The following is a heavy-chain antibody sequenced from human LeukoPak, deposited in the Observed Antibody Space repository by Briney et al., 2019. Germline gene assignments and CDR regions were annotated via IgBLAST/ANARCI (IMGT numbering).Heavy chain of an antibody. CDR2: IIPIFGTA. Sequence: AASVKVSCKASGGTFSSYAISWVRQAPGQGLEWMGRIIPIFGTANYAQKFQGRVTITTDEFTRTAYIELSTLRSEGTGLDFCSREERYSRNINWFDPWGQGTLVTVSS. CDR3: SREERYSRNINWFDP. J-gene: IGHJ5*02. D-gene: IGHD6-13*01. CDR1: GGTFSSYA. V-gene: IGHV1-69*05.